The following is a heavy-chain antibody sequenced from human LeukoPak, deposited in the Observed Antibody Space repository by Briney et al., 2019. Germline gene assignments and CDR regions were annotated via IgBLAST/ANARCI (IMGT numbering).Heavy chain of an antibody. CDR1: GFTFGDYA. D-gene: IGHD3-9*01. V-gene: IGHV3-49*04. CDR2: IRSKAYGGTT. J-gene: IGHJ4*02. CDR3: TRVRADYDILTGYYPNYYFDY. Sequence: PGGSLRLSCTASGFTFGDYAMSWVRQAPGKGLEWVGFIRSKAYGGTTEYAASVKGRFTISRDDSKSIAYLQMNSLKTEDTAVYFCTRVRADYDILTGYYPNYYFDYWGQGTLVTVSS.